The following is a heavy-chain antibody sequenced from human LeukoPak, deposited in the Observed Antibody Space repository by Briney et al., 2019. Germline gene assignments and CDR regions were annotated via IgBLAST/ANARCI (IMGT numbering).Heavy chain of an antibody. J-gene: IGHJ4*02. Sequence: GGSLRLSCAASGFTVSSNYMSWVRQAPGKGLEWVSVIYSGGSTYYADSVKGRFTISRDNSKNTLYLQTNSLRAEDTAVYYCAGGGSYGQYYFDYWGQGTLVTVSS. V-gene: IGHV3-53*01. CDR3: AGGGSYGQYYFDY. CDR1: GFTVSSNY. CDR2: IYSGGST. D-gene: IGHD1-26*01.